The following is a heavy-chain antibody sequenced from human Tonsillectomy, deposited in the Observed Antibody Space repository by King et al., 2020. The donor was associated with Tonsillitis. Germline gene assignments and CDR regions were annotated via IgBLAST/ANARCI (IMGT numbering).Heavy chain of an antibody. Sequence: VQLVESGGGLVQPEGSLRLSCAASGFTFSSSAMNWVRQAPGKGLEWVSVISGSGGSTYYADSVKGRFTISRDNSKNTLYLQMNSLRAEDTAVYYCAKDLPAPGWLEYFFYYGMDVWGQGTTVTVSS. V-gene: IGHV3-23*04. CDR1: GFTFSSSA. CDR2: ISGSGGST. D-gene: IGHD6-19*01. CDR3: AKDLPAPGWLEYFFYYGMDV. J-gene: IGHJ6*02.